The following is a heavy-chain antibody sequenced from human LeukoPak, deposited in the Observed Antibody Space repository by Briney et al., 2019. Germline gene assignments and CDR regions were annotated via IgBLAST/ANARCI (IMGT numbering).Heavy chain of an antibody. CDR2: INPNSGGT. V-gene: IGHV1-2*02. J-gene: IGHJ6*02. D-gene: IGHD3-9*01. CDR1: GYTFTGYY. CDR3: ARDSWTRSYYDILTGYYTLTNNYYYYYGMDV. Sequence: GASVKVSCKASGYTFTGYYMHWVRQAPGQGLEWMGWINPNSGGTNYAQKFQGRVTMTRDTSISTAYMELSRLRSDDTAVYYCARDSWTRSYYDILTGYYTLTNNYYYYYGMDVWGQGTTVTVSS.